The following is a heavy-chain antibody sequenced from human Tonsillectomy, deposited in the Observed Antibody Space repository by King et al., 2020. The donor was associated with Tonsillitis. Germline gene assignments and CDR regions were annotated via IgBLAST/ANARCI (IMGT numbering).Heavy chain of an antibody. D-gene: IGHD2-15*01. CDR2: IWADGTEK. CDR1: GFTFSRYA. J-gene: IGHJ4*02. CDR3: ARPARDCSGDDCYTPFSFHF. V-gene: IGHV3-33*01. Sequence: VQLVESGGGVVQPQRSLRLSCAASGFTFSRYAMHWVRRAPGGGLEWVATIWADGTEKYYADSMKGRFSISRDNFKSTVSLQINSMRAEDTAVYYCARPARDCSGDDCYTPFSFHFWGQGTLVTVSS.